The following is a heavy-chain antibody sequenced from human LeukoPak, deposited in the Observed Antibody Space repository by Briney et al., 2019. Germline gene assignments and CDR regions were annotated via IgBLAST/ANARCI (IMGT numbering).Heavy chain of an antibody. V-gene: IGHV3-30*04. D-gene: IGHD3-16*01. Sequence: GGSLRLSCAASGFTFSSYAMSWVRQAPGKGLEWVAVISYDGSNKYYADSVKGRFTISRDNSKNTLYLQMNSLRAEDTAVYYCARGAPQFGPKRYYGMDVWGQGTTVTVSS. CDR3: ARGAPQFGPKRYYGMDV. J-gene: IGHJ6*02. CDR2: ISYDGSNK. CDR1: GFTFSSYA.